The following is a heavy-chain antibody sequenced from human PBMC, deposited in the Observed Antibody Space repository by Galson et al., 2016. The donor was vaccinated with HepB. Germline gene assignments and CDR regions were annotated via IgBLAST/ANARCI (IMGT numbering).Heavy chain of an antibody. CDR2: ISSSGST. CDR1: GDSMKSGYYS. CDR3: ARDWERINYGIDV. Sequence: TLSLTCTVSGDSMKSGYYSWTWIRQRPGEGLEWIGSISSSGSTYYNPSLMSRLTISVDTSKNQFSLMLTSVTAADTAVYYCARDWERINYGIDVWGQGTTVTVSS. V-gene: IGHV4-31*03. J-gene: IGHJ6*02. D-gene: IGHD1-26*01.